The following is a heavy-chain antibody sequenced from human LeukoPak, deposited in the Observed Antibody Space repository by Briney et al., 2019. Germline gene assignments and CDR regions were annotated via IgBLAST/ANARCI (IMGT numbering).Heavy chain of an antibody. J-gene: IGHJ3*02. D-gene: IGHD2-21*02. CDR1: GFTFSSYS. CDR2: ISSSSSYI. CDR3: ARMTRVAFDI. V-gene: IGHV3-21*01. Sequence: GGSLRLSCAASGFTFSSYSMNWVRQAPGKGLEWVSSISSSSSYIYYADSVKGRFTISRDNSKNTLYLQMNSLRAEDTAVYYCARMTRVAFDIWGQGTMVTVSS.